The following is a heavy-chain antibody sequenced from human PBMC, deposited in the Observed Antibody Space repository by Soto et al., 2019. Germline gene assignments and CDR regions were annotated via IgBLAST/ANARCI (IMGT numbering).Heavy chain of an antibody. J-gene: IGHJ4*02. Sequence: GGSLSLSCAASGFTFSSYWMHWVRQAPGKGLVWVSRINSDGSSTSYADSVKGRFTISRDNAKNTLYLQMNSLRPEDTAVYYCARDKITGLFDYWGQGTLVTVSS. V-gene: IGHV3-74*01. D-gene: IGHD2-8*02. CDR3: ARDKITGLFDY. CDR1: GFTFSSYW. CDR2: INSDGSST.